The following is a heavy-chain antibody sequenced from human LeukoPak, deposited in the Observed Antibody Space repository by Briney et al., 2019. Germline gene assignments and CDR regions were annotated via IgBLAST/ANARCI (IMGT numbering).Heavy chain of an antibody. V-gene: IGHV3-74*01. CDR2: INGDRSST. J-gene: IGHJ4*02. CDR3: AKVGAGFQPGQEGFDY. Sequence: GGSLRLSCAASGVTFSSYWMHWVRQAPGKGLVWVSRINGDRSSTSYADSVKGRFTISRDNAKNTLYLQMNSLRAEDTAVYYCAKVGAGFQPGQEGFDYWGQGTLVTVSS. CDR1: GVTFSSYW. D-gene: IGHD2-2*01.